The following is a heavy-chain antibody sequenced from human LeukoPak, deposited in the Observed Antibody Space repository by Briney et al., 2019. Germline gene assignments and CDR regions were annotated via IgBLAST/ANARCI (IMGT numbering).Heavy chain of an antibody. CDR1: GDSISSYY. J-gene: IGHJ4*02. V-gene: IGHV4-59*01. D-gene: IGHD3-16*01. CDR3: ARGRTLIRY. Sequence: KTSETLSLTCTVSGDSISSYYWSWIRQPPGKGLEWIGYIDYSGSTKYNPSLKSRVTISVDMPKNQFSLKLSSVTAADTAVYYCARGRTLIRYWGQGTLVTVSS. CDR2: IDYSGST.